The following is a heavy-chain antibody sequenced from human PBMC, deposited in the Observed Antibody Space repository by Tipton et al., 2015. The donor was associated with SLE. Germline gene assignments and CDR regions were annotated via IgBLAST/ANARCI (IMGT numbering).Heavy chain of an antibody. D-gene: IGHD3-10*01. Sequence: SLRLSCAASGFTFSSYGMNWVRQAPGKGLEWVSYISSGSTTIYYADSVKGRFTISRDNAKNSLYLQMNSLRAEDTAVYYCARGRKEYYYGSGTPWYFDLWGRGTLVTVSS. J-gene: IGHJ2*01. CDR3: ARGRKEYYYGSGTPWYFDL. V-gene: IGHV3-48*01. CDR1: GFTFSSYG. CDR2: ISSGSTTI.